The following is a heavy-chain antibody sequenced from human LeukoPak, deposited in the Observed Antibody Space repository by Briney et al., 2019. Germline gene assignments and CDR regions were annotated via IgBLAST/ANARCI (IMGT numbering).Heavy chain of an antibody. V-gene: IGHV4-4*02. CDR1: GGSISSSNW. CDR3: ARSAYSSGWYRKLDY. Sequence: PSETLSLTCAVSGGSISSSNWWSWVRQPPGKGLEWIGEIYHSGSTNYNPSLKSRVTISVDKSKNQFSLKLSSVTAADTAVYYCARSAYSSGWYRKLDYWGQGTLVTVSS. J-gene: IGHJ4*02. D-gene: IGHD6-19*01. CDR2: IYHSGST.